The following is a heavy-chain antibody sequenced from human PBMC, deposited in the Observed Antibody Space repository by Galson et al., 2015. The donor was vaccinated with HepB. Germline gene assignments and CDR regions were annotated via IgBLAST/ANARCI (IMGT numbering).Heavy chain of an antibody. J-gene: IGHJ5*02. CDR1: GGTFSSYA. V-gene: IGHV1-69*13. Sequence: SVKVSCKASGGTFSSYAISWVRQAPGQGLEWMGGIIPIFGTANYAQKFQGRVTITADESTSTAYMELSSLRSEDTAVYYCARDGIAVAGLISLNWFDPWGQGTLVTVSS. D-gene: IGHD6-19*01. CDR3: ARDGIAVAGLISLNWFDP. CDR2: IIPIFGTA.